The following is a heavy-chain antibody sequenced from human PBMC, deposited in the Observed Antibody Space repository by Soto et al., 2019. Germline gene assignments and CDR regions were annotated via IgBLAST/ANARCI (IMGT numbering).Heavy chain of an antibody. V-gene: IGHV3-23*01. CDR3: VIGSIAAAIALFAD. CDR1: GFTFSSYA. D-gene: IGHD6-13*01. J-gene: IGHJ4*02. CDR2: ISGSGGST. Sequence: RESLRHSSAASGFTFSSYAMSWVRQAPGKGLGWVSAISGSGGSTYYADSVKGRFTVSRDNSKNTLYLQMNSLTAEDTAVYYCVIGSIAAAIALFADCGQGSLVIVSS.